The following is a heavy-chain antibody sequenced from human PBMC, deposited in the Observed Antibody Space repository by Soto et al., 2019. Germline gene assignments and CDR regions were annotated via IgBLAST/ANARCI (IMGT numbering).Heavy chain of an antibody. CDR3: ARESAALNWFDP. CDR1: GFTFSSYS. D-gene: IGHD2-2*01. J-gene: IGHJ5*02. V-gene: IGHV3-48*02. Sequence: EVPLVESGGGLVQPGGSLRLSCAASGFTFSSYSMNWVRQAPGKGLEWVSYISSSSSTIYYADSVKGRFTISRDNAKNSLYLQMNSLRDEDTTVYYCARESAALNWFDPWGQGTLVTVSS. CDR2: ISSSSSTI.